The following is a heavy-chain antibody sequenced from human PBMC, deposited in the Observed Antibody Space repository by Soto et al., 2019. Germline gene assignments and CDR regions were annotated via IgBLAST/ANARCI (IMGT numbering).Heavy chain of an antibody. V-gene: IGHV1-18*01. Sequence: ASVKVSCKGFGYSFMKYGINWVRQAPGQGLEWVGWISPYSGYTHSAQKFHGRLTLTTDTAASAAYMELRILRSADTALYYCAREASVLIPAAQPSRFDSWGQGTLVTVSS. CDR1: GYSFMKYG. D-gene: IGHD2-2*01. CDR3: AREASVLIPAAQPSRFDS. CDR2: ISPYSGYT. J-gene: IGHJ4*02.